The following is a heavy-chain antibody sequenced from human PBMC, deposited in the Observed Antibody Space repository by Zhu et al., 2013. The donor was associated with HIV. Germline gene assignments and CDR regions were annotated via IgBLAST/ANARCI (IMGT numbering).Heavy chain of an antibody. J-gene: IGHJ5*02. Sequence: QVQLQESGPGLVKPSETLSLTCTVSGGSISSYYWSWIRQSPGKGLEWIGYIYDSGSTNQNPSLRSRLTMSIDTSKNQFSLKLSSVTAADSAVYYCARGGYDFSSGKSRRWFDPGAREPWSPSPQ. CDR3: ARGGYDFSSGKSRRWFDP. CDR1: GGSISSYY. CDR2: IYDSGST. D-gene: IGHD3-3*01. V-gene: IGHV4-59*01.